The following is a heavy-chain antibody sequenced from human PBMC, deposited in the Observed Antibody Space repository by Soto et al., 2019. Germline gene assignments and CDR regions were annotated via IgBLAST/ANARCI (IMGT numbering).Heavy chain of an antibody. J-gene: IGHJ4*02. CDR2: ISAYNGNT. CDR1: GYTFSIYG. Sequence: QVQLVQSGAEVKKPGASVKVSCKASGYTFSIYGISWVRQAPGQGLEWMGWISAYNGNTNYAQKLQGRVTMTTDTSTSTAYMEMRSLRSDDTAAYYCARDRAVGLVDYWRQVTLVTVSS. CDR3: ARDRAVGLVDY. D-gene: IGHD6-19*01. V-gene: IGHV1-18*01.